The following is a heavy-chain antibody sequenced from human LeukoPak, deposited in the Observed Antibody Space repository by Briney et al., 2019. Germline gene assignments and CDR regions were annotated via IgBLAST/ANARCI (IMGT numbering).Heavy chain of an antibody. D-gene: IGHD6-13*01. CDR2: IIPIFGTA. Sequence: GASVKVSCKASGGTFSSYAISWVRQAPGQGLEWMGGIIPIFGTANYAQKFQGRVTITTDESTSTAYMELSSLRSEDTAVYYRARGGIAAAGTGWFDPWGQGTLVTVSS. CDR1: GGTFSSYA. V-gene: IGHV1-69*05. CDR3: ARGGIAAAGTGWFDP. J-gene: IGHJ5*02.